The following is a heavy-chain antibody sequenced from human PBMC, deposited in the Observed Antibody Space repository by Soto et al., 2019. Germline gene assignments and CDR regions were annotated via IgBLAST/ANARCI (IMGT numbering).Heavy chain of an antibody. CDR2: ISAYNGNT. V-gene: IGHV1-18*01. D-gene: IGHD2-15*01. CDR3: ATPHPGYCSGGSCYYKY. CDR1: GYTFTSYG. Sequence: ASVKVSCKASGYTFTSYGISWVRQAPGQGLEWMGWISAYNGNTNYAQRLQGRVTMTTDTSTSTAYMELRSLRSDDTAVYYCATPHPGYCSGGSCYYKYWGQGTLVTVS. J-gene: IGHJ4*02.